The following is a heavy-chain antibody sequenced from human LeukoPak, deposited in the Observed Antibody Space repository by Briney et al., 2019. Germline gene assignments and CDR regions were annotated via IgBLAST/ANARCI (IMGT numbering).Heavy chain of an antibody. CDR3: ARRGSGGRSFDI. V-gene: IGHV4-61*01. Sequence: PSETLSLTCTVSGGSVSSGSYYWTWIRQPPGKGLEWIAYISYSGSTNYNPSLRGRVTISVDTSENQFSLNLSSVTAADTAVYYCARRGSGGRSFDIWGQGTMVTVSS. CDR2: ISYSGST. D-gene: IGHD2-15*01. J-gene: IGHJ3*02. CDR1: GGSVSSGSYY.